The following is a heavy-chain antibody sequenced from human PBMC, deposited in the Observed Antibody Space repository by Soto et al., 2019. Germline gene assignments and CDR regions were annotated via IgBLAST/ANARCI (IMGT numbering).Heavy chain of an antibody. J-gene: IGHJ4*02. CDR1: GFTFSNYA. CDR2: ISYDGDNE. CDR3: AKEGGPVYCNSPGCSAKHFDY. V-gene: IGHV3-30*18. Sequence: QVQLVESGGGVVQPGRSLRLSCAASGFTFSNYAMHWVRQAPGKGLEWLAIISYDGDNEYYADSVRGRFTISRDNSKNALHLXXNNLRHEDTAVYYCAKEGGPVYCNSPGCSAKHFDYWGQGTLVTVSS. D-gene: IGHD2-2*01.